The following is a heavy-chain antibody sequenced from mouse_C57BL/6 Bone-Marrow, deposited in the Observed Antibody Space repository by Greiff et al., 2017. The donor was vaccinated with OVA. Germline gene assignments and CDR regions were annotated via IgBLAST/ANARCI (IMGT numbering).Heavy chain of an antibody. Sequence: QVQLQQSGPELVKPGASVKISCKASGYAFSSSWMNWVKQRPGKGLEWIGRIYPGDGDTNYNGKFKGKATLTADKSSSTAYMQLSSLTSEDSAVYFCAKGYYYGSSYHEYFDFWGTGTTVTVSS. CDR2: IYPGDGDT. V-gene: IGHV1-82*01. D-gene: IGHD1-1*01. J-gene: IGHJ1*03. CDR3: AKGYYYGSSYHEYFDF. CDR1: GYAFSSSW.